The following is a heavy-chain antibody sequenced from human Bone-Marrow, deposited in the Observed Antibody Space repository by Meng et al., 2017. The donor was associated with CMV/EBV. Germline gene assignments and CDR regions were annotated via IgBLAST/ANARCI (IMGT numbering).Heavy chain of an antibody. D-gene: IGHD6-6*01. CDR3: ARACRRGAARCGLDY. J-gene: IGHJ4*02. Sequence: ASVKVSCKASGYTFTGYYMHWVRQAPGQGLEWMGIINPSGGSTSYAQKFQGRVTMTRDTSTSTVYMELSSLRSEDTAVYYCARACRRGAARCGLDYWGQGTLVTVSS. CDR1: GYTFTGYY. V-gene: IGHV1-46*01. CDR2: INPSGGST.